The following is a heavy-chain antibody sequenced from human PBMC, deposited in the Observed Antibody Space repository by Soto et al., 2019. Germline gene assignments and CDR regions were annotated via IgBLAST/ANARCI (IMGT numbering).Heavy chain of an antibody. V-gene: IGHV1-58*01. D-gene: IGHD6-19*01. CDR3: ATRIGNIGWYWLDT. CDR2: IVLGNGNT. Sequence: VKVSCKASGFTFISSAVQWVRQARGQGLEWIGWIVLGNGNTNYAQKFQERVTITRDMSTSTAYMEVRSLTFEDTAVYYCATRIGNIGWYWLDTWGQGTLVTVSS. J-gene: IGHJ5*02. CDR1: GFTFISSA.